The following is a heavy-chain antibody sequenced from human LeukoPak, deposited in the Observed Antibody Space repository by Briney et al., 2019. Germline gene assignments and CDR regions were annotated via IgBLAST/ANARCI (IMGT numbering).Heavy chain of an antibody. D-gene: IGHD3-10*01. CDR3: ARERFGEFRYYYYYYMDV. J-gene: IGHJ6*03. CDR1: GFTFSSYG. Sequence: GGSLRLSCAASGFTFSSYGMHWVRQAPGKRLEWVAFIRYDGSNKYYADSVKGRFTISRDNSKNTLYLQMNSLRAEDTAVYYCARERFGEFRYYYYYYMDVWGKGTTVTVSS. V-gene: IGHV3-30*02. CDR2: IRYDGSNK.